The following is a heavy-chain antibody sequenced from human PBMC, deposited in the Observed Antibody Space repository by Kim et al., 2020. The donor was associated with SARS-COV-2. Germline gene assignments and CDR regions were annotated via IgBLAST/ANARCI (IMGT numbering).Heavy chain of an antibody. V-gene: IGHV3-48*02. J-gene: IGHJ5*02. CDR2: ITSSSSTI. CDR1: GYTFSSYS. D-gene: IGHD3-10*01. Sequence: GGSLRLSCAASGYTFSSYSMNWVRQAPGKGLECISYITSSSSTIYYTDSVKGRFTISRDNAKNSLSLQMNSLRDEDTAVYYCVRDKSTGVRGFYLDPWGQGTLVIVSS. CDR3: VRDKSTGVRGFYLDP.